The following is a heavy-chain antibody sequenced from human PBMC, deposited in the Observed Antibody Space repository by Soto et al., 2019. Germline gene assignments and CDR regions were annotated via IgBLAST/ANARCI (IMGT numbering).Heavy chain of an antibody. D-gene: IGHD2-8*02. CDR2: VYWDDDK. V-gene: IGHV2-5*02. J-gene: IGHJ4*01. Sequence: QITLRESGPALVKPTQTLTLTCTFSGFSLNSRGVGVGWVRQPPGKAVEWLAIVYWDDDKRYRPSLRSRLSIRKDTTKNQVVLTLTNTDHVDTATYYCVHRGPFDDTGMGFDCWGHGSLVPVS. CDR3: VHRGPFDDTGMGFDC. CDR1: GFSLNSRGVG.